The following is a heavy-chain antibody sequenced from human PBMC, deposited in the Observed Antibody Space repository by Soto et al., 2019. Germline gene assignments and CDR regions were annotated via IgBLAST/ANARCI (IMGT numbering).Heavy chain of an antibody. CDR1: GFTFSSYW. V-gene: IGHV3-74*01. Sequence: EVQLVESGGGLVQPGGSLRLSCAASGFTFSSYWMHWVRQAPGKGLVWVSRINSNGSSTSYAYSVKGRFTISRDNAKNRRDLQMNCLRAEDTVVYYGARGFYYGSGRNFDYWGQGTLVTVSS. J-gene: IGHJ4*02. CDR3: ARGFYYGSGRNFDY. CDR2: INSNGSST. D-gene: IGHD3-10*01.